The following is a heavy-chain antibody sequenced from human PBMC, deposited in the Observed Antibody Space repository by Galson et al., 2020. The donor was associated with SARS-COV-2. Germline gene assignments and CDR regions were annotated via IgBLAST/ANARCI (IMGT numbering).Heavy chain of an antibody. D-gene: IGHD6-13*01. Sequence: GGSLRLSCAASGFTFSGQAMHWVRQAPGKGLEWVGIISYDGTTRYNGDSLKGRFTISRDNSKNTLFLQMNNLRPEDTATYYCARETDDYSISWYDYWGQGTRVTVSS. J-gene: IGHJ4*02. CDR2: ISYDGTTR. V-gene: IGHV3-30*01. CDR3: ARETDDYSISWYDY. CDR1: GFTFSGQA.